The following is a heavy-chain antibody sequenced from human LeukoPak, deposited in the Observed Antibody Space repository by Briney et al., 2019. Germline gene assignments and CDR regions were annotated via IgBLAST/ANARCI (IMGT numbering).Heavy chain of an antibody. D-gene: IGHD3-10*01. Sequence: GGSLRLSCAASGFTFSSYGMSWVRQAPGKGLEWVSAISGSGGSTYYADSVKGRFTISRDNAKNSLYLQMNSLRAEDTAVYYCARDRSYYGSGSYYHYWGQGTLVTVSS. J-gene: IGHJ4*02. CDR3: ARDRSYYGSGSYYHY. CDR2: ISGSGGST. CDR1: GFTFSSYG. V-gene: IGHV3-23*01.